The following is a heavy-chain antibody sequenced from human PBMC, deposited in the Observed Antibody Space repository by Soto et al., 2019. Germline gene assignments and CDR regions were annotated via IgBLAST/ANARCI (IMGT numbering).Heavy chain of an antibody. Sequence: AASGFTFSTYGLHWVRQAPGKGLEWVAVIWYDGSQRYYADSVKGRFTISRDYSKNTLYLQMNSLRAEDTAVYYCARDLGRFNYGSAYFDYWGQGTLVTVSS. D-gene: IGHD3-10*01. V-gene: IGHV3-33*01. CDR2: IWYDGSQR. CDR1: GFTFSTYG. J-gene: IGHJ4*02. CDR3: ARDLGRFNYGSAYFDY.